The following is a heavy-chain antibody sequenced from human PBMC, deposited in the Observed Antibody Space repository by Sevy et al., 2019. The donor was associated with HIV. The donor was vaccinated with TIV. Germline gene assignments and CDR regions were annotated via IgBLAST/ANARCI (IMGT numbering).Heavy chain of an antibody. D-gene: IGHD5-12*01. J-gene: IGHJ5*02. V-gene: IGHV4-59*01. CDR1: GGSISAYY. CDR2: IYYTGST. CDR3: ARAPPVRSGDDSLNWFDP. Sequence: SETLSLTCTVFGGSISAYYWSWIRQPPGKGLEYIGYIYYTGSTNYNHSLKSRVTISVDTSKNQFSLMLTSVTAADTAISYCARAPPVRSGDDSLNWFDPWGQGTLVTVSS.